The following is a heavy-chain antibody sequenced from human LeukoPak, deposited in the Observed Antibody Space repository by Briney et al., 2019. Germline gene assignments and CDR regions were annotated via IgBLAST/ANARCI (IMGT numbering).Heavy chain of an antibody. D-gene: IGHD3-16*01. V-gene: IGHV4-59*01. CDR2: IYYSGST. J-gene: IGHJ5*02. CDR3: ARGSYGYLNWFDP. CDR1: GGSISSYY. Sequence: NPSETLSLTCAVSGGSISSYYWSWIRQPPGKGLEWIGYIYYSGSTNYNPSLKSRVTISVDTSKNQFSLKLSSVTAADTAVYYCARGSYGYLNWFDPWGQGTLVTVSS.